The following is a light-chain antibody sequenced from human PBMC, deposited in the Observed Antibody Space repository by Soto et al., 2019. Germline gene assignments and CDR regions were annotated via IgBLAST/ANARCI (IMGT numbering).Light chain of an antibody. CDR1: KGISFW. CDR3: LQSNSYPFN. Sequence: DIQMTQFPSSVSASVGDSVTITCRASKGISFWLAWYQQKPGKAPRLLIYGAYTLQSGVPSRFRGGGGGTDFTLTISSLQPEDSATYYCLQSNSYPFNFGQGTKLEIK. CDR2: GAY. J-gene: IGKJ2*01. V-gene: IGKV1-12*01.